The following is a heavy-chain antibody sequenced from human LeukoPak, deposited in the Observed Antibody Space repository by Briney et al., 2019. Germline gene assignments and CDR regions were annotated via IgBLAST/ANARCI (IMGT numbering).Heavy chain of an antibody. V-gene: IGHV3-23*01. CDR1: GFTFSSYA. CDR3: AKDRRPPKGDCGGDCPNWFDP. J-gene: IGHJ5*02. CDR2: ISGSGGST. Sequence: GGSLRLSCAASGFTFSSYAMSWVRQAPGKGLEWVSAISGSGGSTYYADSVKGRFTISRDNSKNTLYLQMNSLRAEDTAVYYCAKDRRPPKGDCGGDCPNWFDPWGQGTLVTVSS. D-gene: IGHD2-21*02.